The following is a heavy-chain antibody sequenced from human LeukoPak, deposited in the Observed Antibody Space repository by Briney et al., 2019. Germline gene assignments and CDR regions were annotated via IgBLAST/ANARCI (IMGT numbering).Heavy chain of an antibody. D-gene: IGHD6-19*01. CDR3: ASSTYSSGSDY. Sequence: QVQLQESGPGLVKPSQTLSLTCTVSGGSISSGSYYWIWIRQPAGKGLEWIGRIYTSGSTNYNPSLKSRVTISVDTSKNQFSLKLSSVTAADTAVYYCASSTYSSGSDYWGQGTLVTVSS. J-gene: IGHJ4*02. CDR2: IYTSGST. V-gene: IGHV4-61*02. CDR1: GGSISSGSYY.